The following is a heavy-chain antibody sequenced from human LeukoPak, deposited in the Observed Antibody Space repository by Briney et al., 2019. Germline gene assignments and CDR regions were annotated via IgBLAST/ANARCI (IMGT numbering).Heavy chain of an antibody. D-gene: IGHD4-17*01. CDR3: AQTTTVPDYFDY. Sequence: GRSLRLSCAGSGFTFSSYWMHWVRQAPGKGLVWVSRINSDGSSTTYADSVKGRFTISRDNAKNTLYLQMNSLRAEDTAVYFCAQTTTVPDYFDYWGQGTLVTVSS. CDR2: INSDGSST. J-gene: IGHJ4*02. V-gene: IGHV3-74*01. CDR1: GFTFSSYW.